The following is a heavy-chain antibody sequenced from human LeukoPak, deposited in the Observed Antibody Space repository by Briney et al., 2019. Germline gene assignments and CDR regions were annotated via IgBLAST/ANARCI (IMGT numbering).Heavy chain of an antibody. J-gene: IGHJ4*02. D-gene: IGHD5-18*01. CDR2: IYPDDSDT. CDR1: GYTFTNYW. V-gene: IGHV5-51*01. CDR3: ARPRRGDTYGPDY. Sequence: GESLKISCQGSGYTFTNYWIGWVRQMPGKGLERMGIIYPDDSDTRYSPSFRGQITISADKSISTAYLQWSSLKASDTAMYYCARPRRGDTYGPDYWGQGTLVTVSS.